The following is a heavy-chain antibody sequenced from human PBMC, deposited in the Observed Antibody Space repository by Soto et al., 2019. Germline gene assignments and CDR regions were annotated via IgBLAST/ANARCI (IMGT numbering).Heavy chain of an antibody. D-gene: IGHD3-16*01. J-gene: IGHJ1*01. CDR3: ARWGTTGGLDV. CDR2: TSYDGSDK. V-gene: IGHV3-30*19. Sequence: QVQLVESGGGVVQPGTSLRVSCVGSGFTFRSYVIHWVRQAPGKGLEWVALTSYDGSDKYYGASVRGRFTISRDNSRNTVDLQMDSLRLEDPALYYCARWGTTGGLDVWGQGTLVSVSS. CDR1: GFTFRSYV.